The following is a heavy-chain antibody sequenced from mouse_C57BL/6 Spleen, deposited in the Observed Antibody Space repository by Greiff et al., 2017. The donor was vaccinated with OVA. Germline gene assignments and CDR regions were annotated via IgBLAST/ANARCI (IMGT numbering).Heavy chain of an antibody. J-gene: IGHJ4*01. D-gene: IGHD1-1*01. CDR1: GYTFTSYG. CDR3: ARRPHYYGSSGYAMDY. Sequence: VMLVESGAELARPGASVKLSCKASGYTFTSYGISWVKQRTGQGLEWIGEIYPRSGNTYYNEKFKGKATLTADKSSSTAYMELRSLTSEDSAVYFCARRPHYYGSSGYAMDYWGQGTSVTVSS. V-gene: IGHV1-81*01. CDR2: IYPRSGNT.